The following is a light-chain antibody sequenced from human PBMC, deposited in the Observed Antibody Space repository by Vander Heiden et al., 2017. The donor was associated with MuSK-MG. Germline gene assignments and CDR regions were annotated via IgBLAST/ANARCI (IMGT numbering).Light chain of an antibody. CDR1: QSISDY. V-gene: IGKV1-39*01. J-gene: IGKJ1*01. Sequence: EIQMTQSPSSLSASVGDRVTITCRAGQSISDYLNWYQQKRGKAPRLLIYAASSFQSGVPSRFTATGSRTDFTLTISRLQPQDIATYYSQQSDSTPWTFGQGTKVEIK. CDR2: AAS. CDR3: QQSDSTPWT.